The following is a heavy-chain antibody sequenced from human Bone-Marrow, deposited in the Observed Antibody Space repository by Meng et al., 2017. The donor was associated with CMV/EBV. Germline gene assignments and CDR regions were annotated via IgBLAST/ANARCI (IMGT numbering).Heavy chain of an antibody. CDR1: SRSFSGFN. D-gene: IGHD5-24*01. CDR3: ARARRDGYKYWYFDL. V-gene: IGHV4-34*01. Sequence: YSRSFSGFNWSWIRQPPGKGLGWIGEINHSGSTKYNSSLKSRVTISVDTSKNQFSLKLSSVTAADTAVYYCARARRDGYKYWYFDLWGRGTLVTVSS. CDR2: INHSGST. J-gene: IGHJ2*01.